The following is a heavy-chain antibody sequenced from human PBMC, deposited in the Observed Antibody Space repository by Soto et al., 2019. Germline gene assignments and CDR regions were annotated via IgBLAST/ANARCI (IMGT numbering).Heavy chain of an antibody. CDR1: GFTLSSYA. D-gene: IGHD5-12*01. CDR3: ARSNSWWLRTGYFDY. J-gene: IGHJ4*02. V-gene: IGHV3-30-3*01. Sequence: PGGSLRLSCAASGFTLSSYAMHWVRQAPGKGLEWVAVISYDGSNKYYADSVKGRFTISRDNSKNTLYLQMNSLRAEDTAVYYCARSNSWWLRTGYFDYWGQGTLVTVSS. CDR2: ISYDGSNK.